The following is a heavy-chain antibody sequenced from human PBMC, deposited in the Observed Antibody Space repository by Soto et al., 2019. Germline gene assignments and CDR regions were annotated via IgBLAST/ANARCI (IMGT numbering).Heavy chain of an antibody. CDR1: GYTFTSYG. D-gene: IGHD2-8*01. J-gene: IGHJ6*02. CDR2: ISAYNGNT. V-gene: IGHV1-18*01. CDR3: ARDSLYCTNGVCYIRAAEYYYYGMDV. Sequence: GASVKVSCKASGYTFTSYGISWVRQAPGQGLEWMGWISAYNGNTNYAQKLQGRVTMTTDTSTSTAYMELRSLRSDDTAVYYCARDSLYCTNGVCYIRAAEYYYYGMDVWGQGTTVTVSS.